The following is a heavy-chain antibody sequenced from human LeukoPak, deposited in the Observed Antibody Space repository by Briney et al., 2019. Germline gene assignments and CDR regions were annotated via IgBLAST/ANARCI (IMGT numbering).Heavy chain of an antibody. CDR3: AKDSGGWGRPPADY. D-gene: IGHD3-16*01. CDR1: GFTFSSYA. J-gene: IGHJ4*02. CDR2: ISGSGGST. V-gene: IGHV3-23*01. Sequence: GGSLRLSCAASGFTFSSYAMSWVRQAPGKGLEWVSAISGSGGSTYYADSVKGRFTISRDNSKNTLYLQMNSLRAEDTAVYYCAKDSGGWGRPPADYWGQGTLVTVSS.